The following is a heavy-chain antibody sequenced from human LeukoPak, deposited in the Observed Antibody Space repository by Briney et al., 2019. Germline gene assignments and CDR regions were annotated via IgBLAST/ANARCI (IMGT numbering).Heavy chain of an antibody. CDR1: GFTFSSYG. V-gene: IGHV3-23*01. Sequence: GGSLRLSCAASGFTFSSYGMSWVRQAPGKGLEWVSAISGSGGSTYYADSVKGRFTISRDNSKNTLYLQMNSLRAEDTAVYYCAKVGSGSGYFDYWGQGTLVTVSS. J-gene: IGHJ4*02. CDR2: ISGSGGST. CDR3: AKVGSGSGYFDY. D-gene: IGHD1-26*01.